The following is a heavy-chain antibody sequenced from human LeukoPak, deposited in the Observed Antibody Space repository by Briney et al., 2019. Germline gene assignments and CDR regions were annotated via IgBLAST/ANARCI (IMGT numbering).Heavy chain of an antibody. J-gene: IGHJ4*02. CDR1: GYSITSGYY. D-gene: IGHD3-10*01. Sequence: SETLSLTCTVSGYSITSGYYWGWIRQPPGKGLEWIGTIYHSGSTYYNPSLKSRVTMSVDTSKNQFSLKLSSVTAADTAVYYCARDQYYYGSGSYGLDYWGQGTLVTVSS. CDR2: IYHSGST. V-gene: IGHV4-38-2*02. CDR3: ARDQYYYGSGSYGLDY.